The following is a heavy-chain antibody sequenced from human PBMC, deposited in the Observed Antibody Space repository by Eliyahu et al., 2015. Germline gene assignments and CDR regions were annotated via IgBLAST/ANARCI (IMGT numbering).Heavy chain of an antibody. CDR1: GXTFTSYY. D-gene: IGHD2-15*01. CDR2: INPSGGST. CDR3: ARATRSGGTFDY. Sequence: QVQLVQSGAEVKKPGASVKVSCKASGXTFTSYYMHWVRQAPGQGLEWMGIINPSGGSTSYAQKFQGRVTMTRDTSTSTVYMELSSLRSEDTAVYYCARATRSGGTFDYWGQGTLVTVSS. J-gene: IGHJ4*02. V-gene: IGHV1-46*01.